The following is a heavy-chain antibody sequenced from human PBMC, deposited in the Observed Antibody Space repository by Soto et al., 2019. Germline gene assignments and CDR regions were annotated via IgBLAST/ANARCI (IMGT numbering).Heavy chain of an antibody. Sequence: GGSVRLSCAASGFTFSTYGMHWVRQGPGKGLEWLAVISYDGRNKYYGDSVKGRFTISRDNSKNTLYLQMNSLRAEDTAVYYCANARVTVTRGVDDWGQGTLLTVAS. D-gene: IGHD2-2*01. V-gene: IGHV3-30*18. J-gene: IGHJ4*02. CDR3: ANARVTVTRGVDD. CDR2: ISYDGRNK. CDR1: GFTFSTYG.